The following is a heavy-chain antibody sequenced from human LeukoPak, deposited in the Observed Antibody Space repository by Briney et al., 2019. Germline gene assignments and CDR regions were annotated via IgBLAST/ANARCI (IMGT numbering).Heavy chain of an antibody. CDR2: IYSGGST. V-gene: IGHV3-66*01. Sequence: GGSLRLSCAASGFTVSSNYMSWVRQAPGKGLEWVSVIYSGGSTYYADSVKGRFTISRDNSKNTLYLQMNSLRAEDSAVYYCARDQTWDIVVVPGSLYYGMDVWGQGTTVTVSS. J-gene: IGHJ6*02. CDR3: ARDQTWDIVVVPGSLYYGMDV. D-gene: IGHD2-2*01. CDR1: GFTVSSNY.